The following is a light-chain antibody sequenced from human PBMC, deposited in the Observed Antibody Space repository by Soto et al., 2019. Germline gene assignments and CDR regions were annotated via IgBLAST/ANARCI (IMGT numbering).Light chain of an antibody. V-gene: IGKV1-5*03. CDR2: KAS. J-gene: IGKJ2*01. CDR1: QSISSW. CDR3: QQYNSYSYT. Sequence: DIQMTQSPSTLSASVGDRVTITCRASQSISSWLAWYQQKPGKAPKLLIYKASSLESGVPSRFSGSGSGTEFTLTISSLQPDDFATYSCQQYNSYSYTFGQGTKVDI.